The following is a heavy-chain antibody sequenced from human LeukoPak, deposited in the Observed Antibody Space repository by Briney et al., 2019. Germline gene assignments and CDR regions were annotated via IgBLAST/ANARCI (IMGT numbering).Heavy chain of an antibody. Sequence: ASVKVSCKASGYTFTSYYMHWVRQAPGQGLEWMGIINPSGGSTSYAQKFQGRVTMTRDTSTSTVYMELSSLRSEDTAVYYCAREAPQVGWYGKFDYWGQGTLVTVSS. CDR1: GYTFTSYY. CDR2: INPSGGST. CDR3: AREAPQVGWYGKFDY. V-gene: IGHV1-46*01. D-gene: IGHD6-19*01. J-gene: IGHJ4*02.